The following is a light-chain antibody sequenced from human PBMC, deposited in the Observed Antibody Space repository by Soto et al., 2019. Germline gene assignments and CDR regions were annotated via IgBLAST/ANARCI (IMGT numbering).Light chain of an antibody. Sequence: DIVMTQSPGTLSVSPGERAIVSCRASQSVSSNLAWYQQKPGQAPRLLIYAASTRTTGIPARFSGSGSGTEFTLSISSLQSEDFAVYYCQQYNNWPRTFGQGTKVDIK. J-gene: IGKJ1*01. CDR1: QSVSSN. CDR3: QQYNNWPRT. V-gene: IGKV3-15*01. CDR2: AAS.